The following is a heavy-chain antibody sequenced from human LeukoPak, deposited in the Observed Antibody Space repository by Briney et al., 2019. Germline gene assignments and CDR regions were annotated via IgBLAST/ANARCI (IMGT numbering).Heavy chain of an antibody. CDR3: TRDRRYPVLRYFDWLPRDAFDI. CDR2: IRSKAYGGTT. Sequence: PGGSLGLSCTASGFTFGDYATSWVRQAPGKGLEWVGFIRSKAYGGTTEYAASVKGRFTISRDDSKSIAYLQMNSLKTEDTAVYYCTRDRRYPVLRYFDWLPRDAFDIWGQGTMVTVSS. J-gene: IGHJ3*02. CDR1: GFTFGDYA. V-gene: IGHV3-49*04. D-gene: IGHD3-9*01.